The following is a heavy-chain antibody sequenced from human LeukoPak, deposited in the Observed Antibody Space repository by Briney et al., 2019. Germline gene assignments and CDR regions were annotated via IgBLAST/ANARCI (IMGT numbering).Heavy chain of an antibody. CDR1: GFPFSSYG. CDR3: ARDLSAAFDF. V-gene: IGHV3-30*02. CDR2: LVYDARS. Sequence: PGGSLRLSCAASGFPFSSYGMHWARQAPGKGLEWVARLVYDARSDYANSAKGRFSISRDDCKNTLFLDMGNLRVEDTALYYCARDLSAAFDFWGQGVLVTVSS. D-gene: IGHD6-19*01. J-gene: IGHJ4*02.